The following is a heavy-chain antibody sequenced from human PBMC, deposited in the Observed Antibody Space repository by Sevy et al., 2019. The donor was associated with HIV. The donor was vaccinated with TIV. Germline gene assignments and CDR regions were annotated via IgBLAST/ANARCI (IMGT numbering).Heavy chain of an antibody. CDR2: ISSSGSTI. Sequence: GGSLRLSCAASGFTFSDYYMSWIRQAPGKGLEWVSYISSSGSTIYYADSVKGRFTISRDNAKNSLYLQMNSLRAEDTAVYYCVRDFSGGSFGAFDIWGQGTMVTVSS. CDR1: GFTFSDYY. V-gene: IGHV3-11*01. CDR3: VRDFSGGSFGAFDI. J-gene: IGHJ3*02. D-gene: IGHD2-15*01.